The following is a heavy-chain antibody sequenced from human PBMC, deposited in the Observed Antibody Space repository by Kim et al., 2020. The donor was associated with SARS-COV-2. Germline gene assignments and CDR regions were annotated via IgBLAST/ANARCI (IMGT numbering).Heavy chain of an antibody. J-gene: IGHJ4*02. V-gene: IGHV3-23*01. CDR3: ARRGAGGKRGGDYDN. Sequence: SVKGRFTISRDNAKNTVYLQRNSLRAEDRAVYYWARRGAGGKRGGDYDNWGQGTLVTVSS. D-gene: IGHD1-26*01.